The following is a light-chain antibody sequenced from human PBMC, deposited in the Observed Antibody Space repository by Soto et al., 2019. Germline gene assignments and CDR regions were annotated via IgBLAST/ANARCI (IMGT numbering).Light chain of an antibody. CDR3: QQYYNTPWT. Sequence: DIVMTQSPDSLAVSLGERATINCKSSQNVLYSSNNENYLAWYQQKPGQPPKLLIYWASTRESGVPDRFSGSGSGTDFTITISSLQAEDVAVYCCQQYYNTPWTFGQGTKVEIK. V-gene: IGKV4-1*01. CDR1: QNVLYSSNNENY. CDR2: WAS. J-gene: IGKJ1*01.